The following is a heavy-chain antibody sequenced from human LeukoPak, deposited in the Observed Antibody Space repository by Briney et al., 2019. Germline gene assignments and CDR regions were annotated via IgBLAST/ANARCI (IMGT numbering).Heavy chain of an antibody. Sequence: GGSLRLSCSASGFSFSSYEMNWVRQAPGKGLEWVSSISSSSSYIYYADSVKGRFTISRDNAKNSLYLQMNSLRAEDTAVYYCARDYGDLNWFDPWGQGTLVTVSS. CDR3: ARDYGDLNWFDP. V-gene: IGHV3-21*01. CDR2: ISSSSSYI. D-gene: IGHD4-17*01. CDR1: GFSFSSYE. J-gene: IGHJ5*02.